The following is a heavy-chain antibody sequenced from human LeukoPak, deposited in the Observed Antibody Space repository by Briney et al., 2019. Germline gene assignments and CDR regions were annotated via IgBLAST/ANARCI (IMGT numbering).Heavy chain of an antibody. CDR3: AKWLRVATTYFDY. J-gene: IGHJ4*02. V-gene: IGHV3-23*01. D-gene: IGHD5-24*01. Sequence: GGSLRLSCAASGFTFSSYAMSWVRQTPGKGLEWVSTIPDGSSNTYYADSVKGRFTISRDNSKNTLYLQMNSLGAEDTAVYYCAKWLRVATTYFDYWDQGTLVTVSS. CDR1: GFTFSSYA. CDR2: IPDGSSNT.